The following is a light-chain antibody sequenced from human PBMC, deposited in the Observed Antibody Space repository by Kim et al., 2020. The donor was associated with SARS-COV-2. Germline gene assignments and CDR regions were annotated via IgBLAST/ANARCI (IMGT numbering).Light chain of an antibody. J-gene: IGLJ2*01. Sequence: SGSPGQTARITCSGDALPKERGFWYQQKPGQALLLLIYRDTERPSGIPARFSGSSSAATVTLTISGVQAEDEADYYCQSTDSTGVVFGGGTQLTVL. CDR2: RDT. CDR3: QSTDSTGVV. CDR1: ALPKER. V-gene: IGLV3-25*03.